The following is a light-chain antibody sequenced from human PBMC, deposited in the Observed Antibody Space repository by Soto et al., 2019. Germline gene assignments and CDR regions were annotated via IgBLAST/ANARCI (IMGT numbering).Light chain of an antibody. J-gene: IGKJ4*01. CDR2: AAS. Sequence: DIPMTQSPSSLSASVGDRVTITCQASQSISSYLNWYQQKPGKAPKLLIYAASSLQSGVPSRFSGSGSGTDFTLTISSLQPEDFATYYCQQSYSTLALTFGGGTKVEIK. CDR1: QSISSY. V-gene: IGKV1-39*01. CDR3: QQSYSTLALT.